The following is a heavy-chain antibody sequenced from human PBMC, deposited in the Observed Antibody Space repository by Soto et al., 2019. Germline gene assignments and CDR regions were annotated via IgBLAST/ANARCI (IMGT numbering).Heavy chain of an antibody. CDR3: ARMGITGTKDAAEI. CDR2: IDWDDDK. J-gene: IGHJ3*02. D-gene: IGHD1-7*01. V-gene: IGHV2-70*01. Sequence: SGPTLVNPSHTLTLTCTFSGFSLSTSGMCVSWIRQPPGKALEWLALIDWDDDKYYSTSLKTRLTISKDTSKNQVVLTMTNMDPVDTATYNCARMGITGTKDAAEILGQETMITVSS. CDR1: GFSLSTSGMC.